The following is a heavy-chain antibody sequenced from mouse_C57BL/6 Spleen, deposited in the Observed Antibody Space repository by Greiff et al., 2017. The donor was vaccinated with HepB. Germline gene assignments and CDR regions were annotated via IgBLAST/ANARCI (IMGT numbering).Heavy chain of an antibody. CDR3: ARGKLGDN. Sequence: QVQLQQPGAELVKPGASVKLSCKASGYTFTSYWMQWVKQRPGQGLEWIGEIDPSDSYTNYNQKFKGKATVTVDTSSSTAYMQLSSLTSEDSAVYYCARGKLGDNWGQGTTLTVSS. D-gene: IGHD4-1*01. CDR2: IDPSDSYT. CDR1: GYTFTSYW. J-gene: IGHJ2*01. V-gene: IGHV1-50*01.